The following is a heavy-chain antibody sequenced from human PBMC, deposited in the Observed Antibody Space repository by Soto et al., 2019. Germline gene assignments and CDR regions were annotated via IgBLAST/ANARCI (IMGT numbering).Heavy chain of an antibody. CDR2: ISSSSSYI. J-gene: IGHJ6*02. CDR3: AKDYYDSSGYPITGDYGMDV. D-gene: IGHD3-22*01. Sequence: EVQLVESGGGLVQPGGSLRLSCAASGFTFSSYEMNWVRQAPGKGLEWVSSISSSSSYIYYADSVKGRFTISRDNAKNSLYLQMNSLRAEDTAVYYCAKDYYDSSGYPITGDYGMDVWGQGTTVTVSS. CDR1: GFTFSSYE. V-gene: IGHV3-48*03.